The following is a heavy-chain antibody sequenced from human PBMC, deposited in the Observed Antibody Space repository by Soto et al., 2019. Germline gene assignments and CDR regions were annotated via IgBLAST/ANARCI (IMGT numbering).Heavy chain of an antibody. Sequence: GGSLRLSCAASGFTFSSYAMSWVRQAPGKGLEWVSAISGSGGSTYYADSVKGRFTISRDNSKNTLYLQMNSLRAEDTAVYYCAKRIAVRSRYYYGMDVWGQGTTVTVSS. CDR2: ISGSGGST. CDR1: GFTFSSYA. J-gene: IGHJ6*02. D-gene: IGHD6-19*01. CDR3: AKRIAVRSRYYYGMDV. V-gene: IGHV3-23*01.